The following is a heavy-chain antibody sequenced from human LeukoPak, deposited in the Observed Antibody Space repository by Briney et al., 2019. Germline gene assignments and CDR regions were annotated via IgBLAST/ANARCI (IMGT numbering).Heavy chain of an antibody. D-gene: IGHD2-21*01. CDR2: IYTSGST. CDR3: ARHSFPSDAFDI. J-gene: IGHJ3*02. CDR1: GGSITGHY. V-gene: IGHV4-4*07. Sequence: SETLSLTCTVSGGSITGHYWSWIRQPAGKGLEWIGRIYTSGSTNYNPSLKSRVTMSVDTSKNQFSLKLSSVTAADTAVYYCARHSFPSDAFDIWGQGTMVTVSS.